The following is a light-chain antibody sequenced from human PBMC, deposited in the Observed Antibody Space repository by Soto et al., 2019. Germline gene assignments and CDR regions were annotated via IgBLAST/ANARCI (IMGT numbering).Light chain of an antibody. CDR2: DAS. V-gene: IGKV1-9*01. J-gene: IGKJ4*01. CDR3: QQLHSFPLT. CDR1: QAITNN. Sequence: DIHLTQSPSSLSASVGDRVTITCRAGQAITNNLAWYQQKPGNPPRLLIYDASSLESGVPSRFSGSGSGTEFTLTISSLQPDDFATYYCQQLHSFPLTFGGGTKVDIK.